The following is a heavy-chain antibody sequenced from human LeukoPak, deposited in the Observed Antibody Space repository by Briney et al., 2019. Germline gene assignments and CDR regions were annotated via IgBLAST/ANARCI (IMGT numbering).Heavy chain of an antibody. J-gene: IGHJ3*02. CDR2: INHSGST. D-gene: IGHD3-10*01. CDR3: ARERPPYYYGSGSYRAFDI. Sequence: PSETLSLTCAVYGGSFSGYYWSWIRQPPGKGLEWIGEINHSGSTNYNPSLKSRVTISVDTSKNQFSLKLSSVTAADTAVYYCARERPPYYYGSGSYRAFDIWGQGTMVPVSS. CDR1: GGSFSGYY. V-gene: IGHV4-34*01.